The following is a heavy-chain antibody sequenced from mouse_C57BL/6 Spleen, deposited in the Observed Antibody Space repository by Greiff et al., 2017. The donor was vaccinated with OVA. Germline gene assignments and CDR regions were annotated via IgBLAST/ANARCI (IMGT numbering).Heavy chain of an antibody. Sequence: EVKLVESGGGLVKPGGSLKLSCAASGFTFSSYAMSWVRQTPEKRLEWVATISDGGSYTYYPDNVKGRFTISRDNAKNNLYLQMSHLKSEDTAMYYCARDGTTVVADYWGQGTTLTVSS. CDR2: ISDGGSYT. CDR1: GFTFSSYA. D-gene: IGHD1-1*01. J-gene: IGHJ2*01. V-gene: IGHV5-4*01. CDR3: ARDGTTVVADY.